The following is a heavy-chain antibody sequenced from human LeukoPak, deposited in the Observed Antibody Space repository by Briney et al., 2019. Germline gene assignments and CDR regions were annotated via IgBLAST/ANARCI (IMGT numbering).Heavy chain of an antibody. D-gene: IGHD5-24*01. CDR1: RFTFSTYG. Sequence: GGSLRLSCAASRFTFSTYGMSWVRQAPGKGLEWVSSISGSGGSTNYADSVKGRFTISRDNSKNTLYLQMNSLRAEDTAVYYCARDLRDGYNYFYYWGQGTLVTVSS. CDR2: ISGSGGST. V-gene: IGHV3-23*01. J-gene: IGHJ4*02. CDR3: ARDLRDGYNYFYY.